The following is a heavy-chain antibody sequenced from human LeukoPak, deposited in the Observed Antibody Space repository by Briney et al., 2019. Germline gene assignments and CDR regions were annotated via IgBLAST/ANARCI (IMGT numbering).Heavy chain of an antibody. J-gene: IGHJ4*02. CDR2: INSDGSST. Sequence: GGSLRLSCAASGFTFSSYWMHWVRQAPGKGLVWVSRINSDGSSTSYADSVKGRFTISRDNAKNTLFMQMNSLRAEDTAVYYCARDPGYCSGGSCYTRSYYFDYWGRGTLVTVSS. V-gene: IGHV3-74*01. CDR1: GFTFSSYW. D-gene: IGHD2-15*01. CDR3: ARDPGYCSGGSCYTRSYYFDY.